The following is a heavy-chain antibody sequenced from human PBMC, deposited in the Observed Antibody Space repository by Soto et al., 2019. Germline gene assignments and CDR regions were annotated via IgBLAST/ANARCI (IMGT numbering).Heavy chain of an antibody. CDR3: ARDRYYGSGSDYNPNWFDP. CDR1: GGTFSSYA. V-gene: IGHV1-69*06. J-gene: IGHJ5*02. CDR2: IIPIFGTA. Sequence: QVQLVQSGAEVKKPGSSVKVSCKASGGTFSSYAISWVRQAPGQGLEWMGGIIPIFGTANYAQQFQGRVTTTAVNATSTAYMELSSLRSADKAVYYCARDRYYGSGSDYNPNWFDPWGQGTLVTVSA. D-gene: IGHD3-10*01.